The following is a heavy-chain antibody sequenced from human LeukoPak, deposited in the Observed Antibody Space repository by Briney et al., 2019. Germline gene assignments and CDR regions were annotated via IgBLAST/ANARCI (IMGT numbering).Heavy chain of an antibody. V-gene: IGHV3-48*02. Sequence: PGGSRRLSCAASGFSFSGYNMNWARQASGKGLEWVSYISSSGTTVYYADSVKGRFTISRDNAKNSLYLQMNSLRDEDTAVYYCVIVRGVSFDYWGQGTLVTVSS. CDR1: GFSFSGYN. CDR3: VIVRGVSFDY. D-gene: IGHD3-10*02. J-gene: IGHJ4*02. CDR2: ISSSGTTV.